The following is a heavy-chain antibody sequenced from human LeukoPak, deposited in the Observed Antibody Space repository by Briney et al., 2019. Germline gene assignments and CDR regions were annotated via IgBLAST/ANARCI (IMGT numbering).Heavy chain of an antibody. D-gene: IGHD5-24*01. CDR2: IWPDDSDK. Sequence: GESLKISCKGSGYSFTSYWIGWVRQVPGKGLEWMGLIWPDDSDKRYSPSFQGQVTISADKSISTAYLQWSSLKASDTAMYYCARQGKDGYRVVDYWGQGTLVTVSS. V-gene: IGHV5-51*01. CDR3: ARQGKDGYRVVDY. CDR1: GYSFTSYW. J-gene: IGHJ4*02.